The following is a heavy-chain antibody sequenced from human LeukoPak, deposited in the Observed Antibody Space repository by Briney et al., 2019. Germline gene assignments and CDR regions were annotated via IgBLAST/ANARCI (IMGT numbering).Heavy chain of an antibody. D-gene: IGHD3-10*01. Sequence: GGSLRLSCAASGFTFSDYWMHWVRQAPGKGLVWVSGINSDGSTTSYADSVKGRFTISRDNAKNTLHLQMNSLRAEDTAFYHCARIPIGFGELGNYWGQGTLVTASS. CDR2: INSDGSTT. V-gene: IGHV3-74*01. CDR3: ARIPIGFGELGNY. CDR1: GFTFSDYW. J-gene: IGHJ4*02.